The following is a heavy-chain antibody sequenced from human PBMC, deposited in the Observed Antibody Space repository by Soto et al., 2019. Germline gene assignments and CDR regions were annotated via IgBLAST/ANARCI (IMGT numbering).Heavy chain of an antibody. J-gene: IGHJ3*02. CDR1: GYSFTSYW. CDR3: ARLSIWVEAEESDAFDI. V-gene: IGHV5-51*01. D-gene: IGHD2-15*01. Sequence: GESLKISCKGSGYSFTSYWIGWVRQMPGKGLEWMGIIYPGDSDTRYSPSFQGQVTISADKSISTAYLQWSSLKASDTAMYYCARLSIWVEAEESDAFDIWGQGTMVTVSS. CDR2: IYPGDSDT.